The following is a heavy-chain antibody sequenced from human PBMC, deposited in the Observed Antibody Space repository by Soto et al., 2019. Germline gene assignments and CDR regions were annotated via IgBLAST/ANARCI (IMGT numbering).Heavy chain of an antibody. J-gene: IGHJ3*02. Sequence: GGSLRLSCAASGFTFSSYGMHWVRQAPGKGLEWVALIWFDGSDKYYADSVKGRFTISRDNSKNTLYLQMNSLRADDTAVYYCVRLYCSSTSCYSVGAFDIWGQGTMVTVSS. CDR3: VRLYCSSTSCYSVGAFDI. CDR1: GFTFSSYG. CDR2: IWFDGSDK. D-gene: IGHD2-2*01. V-gene: IGHV3-33*01.